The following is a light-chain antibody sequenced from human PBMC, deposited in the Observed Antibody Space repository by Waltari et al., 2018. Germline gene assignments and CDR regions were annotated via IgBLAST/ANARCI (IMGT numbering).Light chain of an antibody. CDR3: QQTYNSPPWT. V-gene: IGKV1-39*01. Sequence: DIQMTQSPSSLSASVVARVTINCRASQSISTYLNWYQQKPGKAPKLLIFAASSLQSGVPSRFSGSGSGTDFTLTIRSLQPEDFATYYCQQTYNSPPWTFGQGTKVEIK. CDR2: AAS. J-gene: IGKJ1*01. CDR1: QSISTY.